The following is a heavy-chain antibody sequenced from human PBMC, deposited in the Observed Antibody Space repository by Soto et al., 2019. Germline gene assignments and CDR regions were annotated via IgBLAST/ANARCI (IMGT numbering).Heavy chain of an antibody. CDR2: ISAYNGNT. CDR1: GYTFTSYG. D-gene: IGHD5-12*01. V-gene: IGHV1-18*04. J-gene: IGHJ3*02. Sequence: QVQLVQSGAEVKKPGASVKVSCKASGYTFTSYGIGWVRQAPGQGLEWMGWISAYNGNTNYAQKLQGRVTMTTDTSTSTAYMELRSLRSDDTAVYYCARERASGYDVPDAFDIWGQGTMVTVSS. CDR3: ARERASGYDVPDAFDI.